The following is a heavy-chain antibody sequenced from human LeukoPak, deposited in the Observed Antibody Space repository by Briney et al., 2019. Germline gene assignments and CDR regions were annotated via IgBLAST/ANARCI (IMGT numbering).Heavy chain of an antibody. CDR3: ARGLGGAHYFDY. J-gene: IGHJ4*02. Sequence: GGSLRLSCAASGFSFSSRWMIWVRQAPGKGLEWVANIKQDGSEKYYVDSVKGRFTISRDNTENSLYLQMNSLRAEDPAVYYCARGLGGAHYFDYWGQGTLDTVSS. CDR2: IKQDGSEK. V-gene: IGHV3-7*01. CDR1: GFSFSSRW. D-gene: IGHD4-23*01.